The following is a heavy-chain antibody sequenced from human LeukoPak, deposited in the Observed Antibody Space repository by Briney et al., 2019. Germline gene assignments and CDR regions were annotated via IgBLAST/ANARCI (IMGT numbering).Heavy chain of an antibody. D-gene: IGHD3-22*01. J-gene: IGHJ4*02. CDR3: ARTQVSWGDSSGIY. CDR2: IRYDGSNK. V-gene: IGHV3-30*02. Sequence: PGGSLRLSCAASGFTFSSYGIHWVRQAPGKGLEWVAFIRYDGSNKYYTDSVKGRFTISRDNSKNTLYLQMNSLRAEDTAVYYCARTQVSWGDSSGIYWGQGTLVTVSS. CDR1: GFTFSSYG.